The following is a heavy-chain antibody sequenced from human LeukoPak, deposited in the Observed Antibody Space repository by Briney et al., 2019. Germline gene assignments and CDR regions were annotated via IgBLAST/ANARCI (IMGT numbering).Heavy chain of an antibody. D-gene: IGHD3-22*01. J-gene: IGHJ4*02. V-gene: IGHV3-64*01. CDR3: ARSYYYDSSGRDYYFDY. CDR2: ISSNGGST. CDR1: GFTFSSYA. Sequence: GSLRLSCAASGFTFSSYAMHWVRQAPGEGLEYVSAISSNGGSTYYANSVKGRFTISRDNSKNTLYLQMGSLRAEDMAVYYCARSYYYDSSGRDYYFDYWGQGTLVTVSS.